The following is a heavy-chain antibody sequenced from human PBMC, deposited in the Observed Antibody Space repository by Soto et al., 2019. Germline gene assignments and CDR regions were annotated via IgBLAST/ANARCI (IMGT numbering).Heavy chain of an antibody. CDR1: GFSLSGYW. D-gene: IGHD6-19*01. Sequence: GGSLRLSCAASGFSLSGYWMNWVRQAPGRGLEWVAIIKQDGSERYYVDSVKGRFTISRDNAKNSLYLQMSSLRVEDTALYYCARSCGWLHDSWGQGTLVTVSS. CDR3: ARSCGWLHDS. J-gene: IGHJ4*02. CDR2: IKQDGSER. V-gene: IGHV3-7*01.